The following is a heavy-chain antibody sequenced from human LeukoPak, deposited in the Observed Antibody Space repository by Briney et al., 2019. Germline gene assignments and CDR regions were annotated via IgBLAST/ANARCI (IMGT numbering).Heavy chain of an antibody. CDR2: IRYDGGLQ. V-gene: IGHV3-30*02. D-gene: IGHD4/OR15-4a*01. Sequence: PGGTLRLSCAASGFSFSSYGMSWVRQDPGKGREGGSFIRYDGGLQFYADSVKGRFTISRDNSKNTLFLDMHRVRREDSAVYYCAKVRDYGDTLPDYWGQGTLATVSS. CDR3: AKVRDYGDTLPDY. CDR1: GFSFSSYG. J-gene: IGHJ4*02.